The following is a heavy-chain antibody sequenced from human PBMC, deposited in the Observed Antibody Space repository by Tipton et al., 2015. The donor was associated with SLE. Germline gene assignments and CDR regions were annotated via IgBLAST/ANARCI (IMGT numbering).Heavy chain of an antibody. CDR3: ARHPTYFDY. V-gene: IGHV4-59*08. Sequence: TLSLTCTVSGGSISGYSWSWVRQPPGKGPEWIGYIYYSGSSNYNPSLKSRVTISLDTSKNQFSLRLSSVTAADTAVYYCARHPTYFDYWGQGTLVTVSS. J-gene: IGHJ4*02. CDR1: GGSISGYS. CDR2: IYYSGSS.